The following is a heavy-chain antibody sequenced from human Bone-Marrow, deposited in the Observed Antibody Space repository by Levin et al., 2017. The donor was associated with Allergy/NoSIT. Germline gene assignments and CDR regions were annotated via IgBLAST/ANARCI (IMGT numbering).Heavy chain of an antibody. CDR2: ITLSHTT. CDR3: AREMQGVGFWFFDL. Sequence: GGSLRLSCGTTGFTFNDYEMSWVRQAPGKGLEWISHITLSHTTYYADSVKDRFTISRDNANNSLFLEMHSLGTEDTAIYYCAREMQGVGFWFFDLWGHGTLVSVS. J-gene: IGHJ2*01. V-gene: IGHV3-69-1*02. CDR1: GFTFNDYE.